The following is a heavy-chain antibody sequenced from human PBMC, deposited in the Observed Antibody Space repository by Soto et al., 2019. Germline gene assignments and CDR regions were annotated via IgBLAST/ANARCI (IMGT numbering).Heavy chain of an antibody. CDR1: GGSISSYY. D-gene: IGHD3-22*01. CDR3: ARATYYYDSSGYSPNYYDGMDV. CDR2: IYYSGST. V-gene: IGHV4-59*01. Sequence: SETLSLTCTVSGGSISSYYWSWIRQPPGKGLEWIGYIYYSGSTNYNPSLKSRVTISVDTSKNQFSLKLSSVTAADTAVYYCARATYYYDSSGYSPNYYDGMDVWGQGTAVTVSS. J-gene: IGHJ6*02.